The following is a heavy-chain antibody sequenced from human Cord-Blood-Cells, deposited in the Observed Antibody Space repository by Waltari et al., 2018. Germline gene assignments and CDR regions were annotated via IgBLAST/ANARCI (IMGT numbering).Heavy chain of an antibody. CDR3: AYASGYSTEYFQH. Sequence: EVQLLESGGGLVQPGESLRLSCAASGFTFSSYAMSWVRRAPGKGLEWVSAISGSGGSTYYADSVKGRFTISRDNSKNTLYLQMNSLRAEDTAVYYCAYASGYSTEYFQHWGQGTLVTVSS. CDR2: ISGSGGST. CDR1: GFTFSSYA. D-gene: IGHD3-22*01. J-gene: IGHJ1*01. V-gene: IGHV3-23*01.